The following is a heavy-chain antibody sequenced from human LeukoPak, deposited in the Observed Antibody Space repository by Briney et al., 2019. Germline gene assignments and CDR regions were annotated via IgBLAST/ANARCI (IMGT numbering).Heavy chain of an antibody. CDR2: IYYSGST. CDR3: AAHSRRWLQLYAFDI. V-gene: IGHV4-31*03. CDR1: GGSISSGGYY. Sequence: SQTLSLTCTVSGGSISSGGYYWSWIRQHPGKGLEWIGYIYYSGSTYYNPSLKSRVTISVDTSKNQFSLKLSSVTAADAAVYYCAAHSRRWLQLYAFDIWGQGTMVTVSS. D-gene: IGHD5-24*01. J-gene: IGHJ3*02.